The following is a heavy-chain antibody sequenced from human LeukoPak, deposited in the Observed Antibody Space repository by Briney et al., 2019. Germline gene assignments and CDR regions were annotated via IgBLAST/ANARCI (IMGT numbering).Heavy chain of an antibody. D-gene: IGHD6-13*01. Sequence: HAGGSLRLSCTGSGSTFGDYAMSWVRQAPGKGLEWVGFIRSKTYGGTTEYAASVKGRFTISRDDSKSIAYLQMNSLKTEDTAVYYCARTDSSTWYQLFDPWGQGTLVTVSS. CDR1: GSTFGDYA. CDR3: ARTDSSTWYQLFDP. CDR2: IRSKTYGGTT. J-gene: IGHJ5*02. V-gene: IGHV3-49*04.